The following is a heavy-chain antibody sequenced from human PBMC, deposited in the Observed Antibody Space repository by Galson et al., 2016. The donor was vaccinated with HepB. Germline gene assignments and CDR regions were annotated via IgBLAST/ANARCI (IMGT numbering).Heavy chain of an antibody. D-gene: IGHD6-13*01. CDR2: TYYRSKWYN. V-gene: IGHV6-1*01. J-gene: IGHJ6*03. Sequence: CAISGDSVSNNSAAWNWIRQSPSRGLEWLGRTYYRSKWYNDYAASVKSRITINPDTSKNQFSLQLNSVTPEDTAVYYCARAVEAGDYYMDVWGKGTPVTVSS. CDR1: GDSVSNNSAA. CDR3: ARAVEAGDYYMDV.